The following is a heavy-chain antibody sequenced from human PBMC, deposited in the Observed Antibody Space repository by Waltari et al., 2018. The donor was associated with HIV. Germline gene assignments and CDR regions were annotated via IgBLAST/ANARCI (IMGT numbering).Heavy chain of an antibody. Sequence: EVQLVQSGAEVKKPGESLKISCKGYGYSFTSSSIVRVRQMPGKGLEWMGIIYPGDSDTKYSPSFQGQVTISADKSITTAYLQWRSLEASDSAIYYCARLGSYGSGSRPFFFDYWGQGTLVTVSS. D-gene: IGHD3-10*01. CDR3: ARLGSYGSGSRPFFFDY. J-gene: IGHJ4*02. V-gene: IGHV5-51*03. CDR1: GYSFTSSS. CDR2: IYPGDSDT.